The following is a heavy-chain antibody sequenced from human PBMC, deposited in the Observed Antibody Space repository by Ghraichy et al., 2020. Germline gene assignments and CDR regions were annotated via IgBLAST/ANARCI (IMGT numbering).Heavy chain of an antibody. CDR2: ITGSGDIQ. D-gene: IGHD2-21*01. V-gene: IGHV3-23*01. Sequence: GGSLRLSCAASGFTFDSYAMSWVRQAPGKGLEWVSLITGSGDIQDYVDSVKGRFTISRDNSKNTLSLQMNSLRAEDTAEYYCVKVKSLFGDAAYEYWGQGTLVTVSS. CDR3: VKVKSLFGDAAYEY. CDR1: GFTFDSYA. J-gene: IGHJ4*02.